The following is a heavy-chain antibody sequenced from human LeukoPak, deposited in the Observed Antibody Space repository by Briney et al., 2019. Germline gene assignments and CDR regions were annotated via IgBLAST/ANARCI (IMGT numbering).Heavy chain of an antibody. J-gene: IGHJ5*02. CDR2: IYYSGST. D-gene: IGHD3-16*01. V-gene: IGHV4-59*01. CDR1: GDSISSYY. Sequence: SETLSLTCTVSGDSISSYYWSWIRQPPGKGLEWIGYIYYSGSTNYNPSLKSRVTISVDTSKNQFSLKLSSVTAADTAVYYCARVADLYYDYVWGSPNWFDPWGQGTLVTVSS. CDR3: ARVADLYYDYVWGSPNWFDP.